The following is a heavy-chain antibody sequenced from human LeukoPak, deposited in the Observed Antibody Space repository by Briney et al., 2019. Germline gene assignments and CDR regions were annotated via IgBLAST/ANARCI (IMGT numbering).Heavy chain of an antibody. Sequence: SETLSLTCAVYGGSFSGYYWSWIRQPPGKGLEWIGEINHSGSTNYNPSLKSRVTISVDTSKNQFSLKLSSVTAADTAVYYCARTNGNYYDSSGYYYFDYWGQGTLVTVSS. V-gene: IGHV4-34*01. CDR1: GGSFSGYY. J-gene: IGHJ4*02. CDR3: ARTNGNYYDSSGYYYFDY. D-gene: IGHD3-22*01. CDR2: INHSGST.